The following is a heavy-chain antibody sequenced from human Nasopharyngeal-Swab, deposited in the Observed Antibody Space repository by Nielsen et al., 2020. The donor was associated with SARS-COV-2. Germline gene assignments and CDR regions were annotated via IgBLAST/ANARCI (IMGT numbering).Heavy chain of an antibody. V-gene: IGHV1-46*01. CDR2: INPSGGST. CDR1: GYTFTSYY. J-gene: IGHJ5*02. Sequence: ASVKVSCKASGYTFTSYYMHWVRQAPGQGLEWMGIINPSGGSTSYAQKFQGRVTMTRDTSTSTVYMELSRLRSDDTAVYYCARSPRQGYCSGGSCPPWGWFDPWGQGTLVTVSS. CDR3: ARSPRQGYCSGGSCPPWGWFDP. D-gene: IGHD2-15*01.